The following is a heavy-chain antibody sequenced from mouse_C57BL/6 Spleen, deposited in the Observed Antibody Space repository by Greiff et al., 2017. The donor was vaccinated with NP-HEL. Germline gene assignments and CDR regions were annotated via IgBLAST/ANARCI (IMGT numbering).Heavy chain of an antibody. D-gene: IGHD1-1*01. V-gene: IGHV1-52*01. J-gene: IGHJ1*03. CDR2: IDPSDSGT. CDR1: GYTFTSYW. Sequence: VQLQQPGAELVRPGSSVKLSCKASGYTFTSYWMHWVKQRPIQGLEWIGNIDPSDSGTHYNQKFKDKATLTVDKSSSTAYMQLSSLTSEDSAVDYCARSGLLRTGYFDVWGTGTTVTVSS. CDR3: ARSGLLRTGYFDV.